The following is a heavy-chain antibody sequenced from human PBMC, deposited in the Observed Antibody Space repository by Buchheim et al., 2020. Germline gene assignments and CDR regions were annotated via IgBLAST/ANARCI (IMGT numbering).Heavy chain of an antibody. CDR3: ARGGTLYDSSGYYRPFRD. Sequence: QVQLVQSGAEVKKPGASVKVSCKASGYTFTGYYMHWVRQAPGQGLEWMGWINPNSGGTYFAQKFQGRVTMTSDTSISTAYMELSRLRSDDTAVYYCARGGTLYDSSGYYRPFRDWGQGTL. J-gene: IGHJ4*02. CDR1: GYTFTGYY. CDR2: INPNSGGT. D-gene: IGHD3-22*01. V-gene: IGHV1-2*02.